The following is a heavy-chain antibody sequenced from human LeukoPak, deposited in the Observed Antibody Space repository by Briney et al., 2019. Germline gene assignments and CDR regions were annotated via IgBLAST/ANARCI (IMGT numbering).Heavy chain of an antibody. Sequence: PGGSLRLSCAASGFTFSSYGMSWVRQAPGKGLERVSAISGSGGSTYYADSVKGRFTISRDNSKNTLYLQMNSLRAEDTAVYYCARTIMYYYDSSGYLDYWGQGTLVTVSS. D-gene: IGHD3-22*01. J-gene: IGHJ4*02. CDR1: GFTFSSYG. V-gene: IGHV3-23*01. CDR2: ISGSGGST. CDR3: ARTIMYYYDSSGYLDY.